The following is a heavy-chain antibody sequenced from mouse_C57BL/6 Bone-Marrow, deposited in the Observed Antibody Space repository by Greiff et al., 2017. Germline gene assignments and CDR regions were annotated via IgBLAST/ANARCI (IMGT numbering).Heavy chain of an antibody. CDR2: INPNNGGT. D-gene: IGHD6-1*01. CDR1: GYTFTDYY. V-gene: IGHV1-26*01. CDR3: ARRPLH. J-gene: IGHJ2*01. Sequence: EVQLQQSGPELVKPGASVKLSCKASGYTFTDYYMNWVKQSPGKSLEWIGDINPNNGGTSYNQKFKGKATLTVDKSSSTAYMELRSLTSEDSAVYYCARRPLHWGQGTTLTVSS.